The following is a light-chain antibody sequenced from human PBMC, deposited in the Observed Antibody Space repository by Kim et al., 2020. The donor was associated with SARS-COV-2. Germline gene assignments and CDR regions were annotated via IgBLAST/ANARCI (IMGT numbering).Light chain of an antibody. J-gene: IGLJ2*01. CDR1: SGYNDRK. CDR3: GTDHGSGSNFVV. V-gene: IGLV9-49*01. Sequence: LACTLSSGYNDRKVDWLQQRPGKGPRFVMRVGTGGIVGSKGDGIPDRFSGSGSGLNRYLTIKNIQEEDEGDYHCGTDHGSGSNFVVFGGGTQLTVL. CDR2: VGTGGIVG.